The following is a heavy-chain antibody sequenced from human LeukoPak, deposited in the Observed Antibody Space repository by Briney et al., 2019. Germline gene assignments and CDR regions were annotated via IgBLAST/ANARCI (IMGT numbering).Heavy chain of an antibody. V-gene: IGHV3-23*01. CDR3: ATRPSVGLMTPEFDF. Sequence: PGGSLRLSCAASGFTFSRDAMTWARQAPGKGLEWASSISDSGVTTYYADSVKGRFTVSRDNFKNNVYLQINSLRVEDSAVYYCATRPSVGLMTPEFDFWGQGTLVTVSS. CDR2: ISDSGVTT. J-gene: IGHJ4*02. CDR1: GFTFSRDA. D-gene: IGHD2-15*01.